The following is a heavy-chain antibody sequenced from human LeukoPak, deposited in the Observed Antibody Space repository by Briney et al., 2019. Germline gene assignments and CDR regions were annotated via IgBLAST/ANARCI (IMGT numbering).Heavy chain of an antibody. CDR1: GGSISSSSYY. V-gene: IGHV4-39*01. Sequence: PSETLSLTCTVSGGSISSSSYYWGWIRQPPGKGLEWIGSIYYSGSTYYNPSLKSRVTISVDTSKNQFSLKLSSVTAADTAVYYCARRYYDILTGYYNWFDPWGQGTLVTVSS. CDR3: ARRYYDILTGYYNWFDP. J-gene: IGHJ5*02. D-gene: IGHD3-9*01. CDR2: IYYSGST.